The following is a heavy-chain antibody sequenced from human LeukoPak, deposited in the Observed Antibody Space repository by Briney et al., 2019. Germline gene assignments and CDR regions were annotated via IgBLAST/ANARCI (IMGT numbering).Heavy chain of an antibody. Sequence: GGSLRLSCAASGFAFNKYWMHWVRQTPGKGLVWVSRINGDGSTTSYADSVKGGFTISRDNAKNSLILQMNSLRAEDTAVYYCARWAGVIDYWGQGTLVTVSS. CDR1: GFAFNKYW. J-gene: IGHJ4*02. D-gene: IGHD3-10*01. CDR2: INGDGSTT. CDR3: ARWAGVIDY. V-gene: IGHV3-74*01.